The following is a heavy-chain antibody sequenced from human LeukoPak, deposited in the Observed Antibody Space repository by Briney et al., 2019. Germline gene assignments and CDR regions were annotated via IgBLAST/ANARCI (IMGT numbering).Heavy chain of an antibody. Sequence: ASVKVSCKASRYTFTSYDINWVREAAGRGLEWMGWMNPNTGRTGFAQKFQGRLTMTRDTSISTAYMELSSLRSEDTAMYYCARLSQTPDYYSNGGYFYLGYWGQGTPVTVSS. J-gene: IGHJ4*02. D-gene: IGHD2-21*01. V-gene: IGHV1-8*01. CDR2: MNPNTGRT. CDR3: ARLSQTPDYYSNGGYFYLGY. CDR1: RYTFTSYD.